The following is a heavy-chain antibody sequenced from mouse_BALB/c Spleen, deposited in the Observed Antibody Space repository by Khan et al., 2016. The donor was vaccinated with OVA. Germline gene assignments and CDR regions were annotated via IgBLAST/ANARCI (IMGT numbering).Heavy chain of an antibody. V-gene: IGHV3-5*02. Sequence: QLSGPGLVKPSQTVSLTCTVTGISITSGNYRWSWIRQFPGNKLEWIGNIYYSGTVTYNPSLTSRTTITRDTSKNQFFLEMNSLTAEDTATYYCARDYGSLYWYFDVWGAGTTVTVSS. CDR2: IYYSGTV. D-gene: IGHD1-1*01. CDR3: ARDYGSLYWYFDV. J-gene: IGHJ1*01. CDR1: GISITSGNYR.